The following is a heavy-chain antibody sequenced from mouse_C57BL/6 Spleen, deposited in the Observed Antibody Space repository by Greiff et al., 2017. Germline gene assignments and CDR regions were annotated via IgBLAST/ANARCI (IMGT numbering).Heavy chain of an antibody. V-gene: IGHV5-17*01. D-gene: IGHD3-2*02. J-gene: IGHJ3*01. CDR1: GFTFSDYG. CDR2: ISSGSSTI. Sequence: EVKVVESGGGLVKPGGSLKLSCAASGFTFSDYGMHWVRQAPEKGLEWVAYISSGSSTIYYADTVKGRFTISRDNAKNTLFLQMTSLRSEDTAMYYCAREDSSGWFAYWGQGTLVTVSA. CDR3: AREDSSGWFAY.